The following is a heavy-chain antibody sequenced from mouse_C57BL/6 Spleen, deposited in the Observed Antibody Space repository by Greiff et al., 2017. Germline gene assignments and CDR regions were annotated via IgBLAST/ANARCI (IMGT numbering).Heavy chain of an antibody. CDR3: VEYSNYDVDY. CDR2: INPSTGGT. D-gene: IGHD2-5*01. Sequence: VQLQQSGPELVKPGASVKISCKASGYSFTGYYMNWVKQSPEKSLEWIGEINPSTGGTTYNQKFKAKATLTVDKSSSTAYMQLKSLTSEDSAVYYCVEYSNYDVDYWGQGTTLTVSS. J-gene: IGHJ2*01. CDR1: GYSFTGYY. V-gene: IGHV1-42*01.